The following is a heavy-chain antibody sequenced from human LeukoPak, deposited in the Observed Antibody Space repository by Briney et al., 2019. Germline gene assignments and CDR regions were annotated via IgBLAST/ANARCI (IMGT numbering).Heavy chain of an antibody. V-gene: IGHV3-53*01. Sequence: GGSLRLSCAASGFIVSNNFMSWVRQAPGKGLEWVSVIYSGGSTYYADSVKGRFTISRDNSKNTLYLQMNSLRAEDTAVYYCARNGDSGSYFDYWGQGTLVTVSS. D-gene: IGHD1-26*01. CDR3: ARNGDSGSYFDY. CDR1: GFIVSNNF. CDR2: IYSGGST. J-gene: IGHJ4*02.